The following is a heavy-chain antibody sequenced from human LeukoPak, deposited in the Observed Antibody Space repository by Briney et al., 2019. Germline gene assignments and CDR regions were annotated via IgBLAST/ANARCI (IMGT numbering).Heavy chain of an antibody. CDR1: GFTFSAYA. D-gene: IGHD2-2*01. Sequence: GGSLRLSCAASGFTFSAYAMTWDRQAAGEGLECVSHITTGGSSIFYADSVKGRFTISRDNAKNSLYLQMNSLRAEDTAVYYCARIKVVPAAQPDYWGQGTLVTVSS. CDR3: ARIKVVPAAQPDY. V-gene: IGHV3-48*04. CDR2: ITTGGSSI. J-gene: IGHJ4*02.